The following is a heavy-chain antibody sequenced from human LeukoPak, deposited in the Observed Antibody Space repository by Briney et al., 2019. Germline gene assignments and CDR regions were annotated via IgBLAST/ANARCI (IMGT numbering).Heavy chain of an antibody. Sequence: ASVKVSCKASGFTFTSSAMQWVRQAPGQGLEWMGIINPSGGSTGYAQKFQGRVTMTRDTSTSTVYMELSSLRSEDTAVYYCARSPRAYSSSWYLVAYFDYWGQGTLVTVSS. CDR2: INPSGGST. V-gene: IGHV1-46*01. D-gene: IGHD6-13*01. CDR1: GFTFTSSA. CDR3: ARSPRAYSSSWYLVAYFDY. J-gene: IGHJ4*02.